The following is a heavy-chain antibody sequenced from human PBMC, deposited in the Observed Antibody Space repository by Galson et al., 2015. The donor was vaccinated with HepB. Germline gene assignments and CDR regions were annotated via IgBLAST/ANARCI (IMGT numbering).Heavy chain of an antibody. D-gene: IGHD2/OR15-2a*01. Sequence: CKASGGTFSSYAISWVRQAPGQGLEWMGGIIPIFGTANYAQKFQGRVTITADESTSTAYMELSSLRSEDTAVYYCARETPHYFDYGMDVWGQGTTVTVSS. CDR1: GGTFSSYA. V-gene: IGHV1-69*01. CDR2: IIPIFGTA. J-gene: IGHJ6*02. CDR3: ARETPHYFDYGMDV.